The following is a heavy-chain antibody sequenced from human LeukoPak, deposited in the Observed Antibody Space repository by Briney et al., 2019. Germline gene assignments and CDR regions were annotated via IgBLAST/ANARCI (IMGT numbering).Heavy chain of an antibody. Sequence: ASVKVSCKASGYTFTTYAMNWVRQAPGQGLEWMGWINTNTGNPTYAQGFTGRFVFSLDTSVSTAYLQISSLKAEDTAVYYCARAESSGWLWTGYYYYYYYMDVWGKGTTVTVSS. V-gene: IGHV7-4-1*02. J-gene: IGHJ6*03. CDR3: ARAESSGWLWTGYYYYYYYMDV. D-gene: IGHD6-19*01. CDR2: INTNTGNP. CDR1: GYTFTTYA.